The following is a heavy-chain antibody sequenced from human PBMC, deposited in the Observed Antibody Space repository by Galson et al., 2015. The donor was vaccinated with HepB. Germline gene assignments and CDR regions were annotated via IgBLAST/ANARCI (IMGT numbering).Heavy chain of an antibody. CDR3: ARCSSQWELLPFDS. J-gene: IGHJ4*02. CDR1: GFTLSSYS. V-gene: IGHV3-48*01. Sequence: SLRLPCAASGFTLSSYSMNWVRKAPGKGLEWVSYISSRSSTIYYADSVKGRFTLSRDNAKNSLYLQMNSLRAEDTAVYYCARCSSQWELLPFDSLGQGTLVTVSS. D-gene: IGHD1-26*01. CDR2: ISSRSSTI.